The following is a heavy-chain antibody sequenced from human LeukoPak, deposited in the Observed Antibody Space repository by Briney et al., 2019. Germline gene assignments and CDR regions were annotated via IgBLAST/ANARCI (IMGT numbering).Heavy chain of an antibody. CDR1: GIIFSGSA. J-gene: IGHJ4*02. V-gene: IGHV3-73*01. Sequence: GGSLRLSCAASGIIFSGSAMHWVRQASGKRLEWVGRSGTKANSDATVYAASVRGRFTISRDNAKNSLYLQMNNLRAEDMALYYCAKEGSSWSTFDYWGQGTLVTVSS. D-gene: IGHD6-13*01. CDR2: SGTKANSDAT. CDR3: AKEGSSWSTFDY.